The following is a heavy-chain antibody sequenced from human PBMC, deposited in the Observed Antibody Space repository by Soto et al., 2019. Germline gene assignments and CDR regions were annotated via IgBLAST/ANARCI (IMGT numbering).Heavy chain of an antibody. CDR1: GGTFSNYA. V-gene: IGHV1-69*06. Sequence: QVQLVQSGAEVKKPGSSVKVSCKASGGTFSNYAISWVRQAPGQGLEWIGGIIPIFGTRNYAQKFQGRVTITADKSTSTAYMEVRNLRSDDTAVYYCARGWETVGSTTPFAYWGQGTLVTVSS. D-gene: IGHD1-26*01. CDR3: ARGWETVGSTTPFAY. J-gene: IGHJ4*02. CDR2: IIPIFGTR.